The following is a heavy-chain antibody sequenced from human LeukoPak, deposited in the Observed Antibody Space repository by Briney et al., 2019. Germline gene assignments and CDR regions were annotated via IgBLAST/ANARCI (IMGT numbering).Heavy chain of an antibody. CDR1: GFTFSNYW. J-gene: IGHJ4*02. V-gene: IGHV3-7*01. D-gene: IGHD3-10*01. CDR2: IKYDGSEK. Sequence: GGSLRLSCAASGFTFSNYWMSWVRQAPGKGLEWVANIKYDGSEKFYVGSVRGRFTISRDNTNNSLHLQMNSLRAEDTAIYYCVKDPTYDSGSPLGYGGQGTLVAVSS. CDR3: VKDPTYDSGSPLGY.